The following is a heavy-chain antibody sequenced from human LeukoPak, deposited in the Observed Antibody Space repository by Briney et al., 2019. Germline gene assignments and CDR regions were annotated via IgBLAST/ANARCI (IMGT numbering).Heavy chain of an antibody. CDR3: ARVLGRSVIQLWPTGAFDI. J-gene: IGHJ3*02. V-gene: IGHV1-18*01. CDR1: GYTFTSYG. D-gene: IGHD5-18*01. Sequence: GASVKVSCKASGYTFTSYGISWVRQAPGQGLEWMGWISAYNGNTNYAQKLQGRVTMTTDASTSTAYMELRSLRSDDTAVYYCARVLGRSVIQLWPTGAFDIWGQGTMVTVSS. CDR2: ISAYNGNT.